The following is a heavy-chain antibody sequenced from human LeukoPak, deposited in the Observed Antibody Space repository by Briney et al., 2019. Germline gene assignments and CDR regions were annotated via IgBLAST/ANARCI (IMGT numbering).Heavy chain of an antibody. CDR1: GGSFSGYY. CDR3: AREYPAAGTNY. Sequence: SETLSLTCADYGGSFSGYYWSWIRQPPGKGLEWIGEINHSGSTNYNPSLKSRVTISVDTSKNQFSLKLSSVTAADTAVYYCAREYPAAGTNYWGQGTLVTVSS. V-gene: IGHV4-34*01. CDR2: INHSGST. J-gene: IGHJ4*02. D-gene: IGHD6-13*01.